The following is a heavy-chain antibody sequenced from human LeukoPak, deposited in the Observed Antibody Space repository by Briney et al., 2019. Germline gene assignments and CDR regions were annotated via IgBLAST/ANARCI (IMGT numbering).Heavy chain of an antibody. CDR2: IKQDGSEK. V-gene: IGHV3-7*01. Sequence: GGSLRLSCAASGFTFSRYWMSWVRQAPGKGLEWVANIKQDGSEKDYVDSVKGRFTISRDNAKNSLYLQMNSLRAEDTAVYYCARDMWVGLLLGTFDIWSQGTMVTVSS. D-gene: IGHD2-21*02. CDR1: GFTFSRYW. CDR3: ARDMWVGLLLGTFDI. J-gene: IGHJ3*02.